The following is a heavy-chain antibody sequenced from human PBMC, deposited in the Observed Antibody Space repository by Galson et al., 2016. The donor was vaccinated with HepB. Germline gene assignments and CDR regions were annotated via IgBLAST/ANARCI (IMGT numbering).Heavy chain of an antibody. CDR2: IRLGGIEK. Sequence: SLRLSCAASGFTFSSCWMSWVRQAPGKGLEWVANIRLGGIEKFYVDSVKGRFTISRDDAKSSLYLQMSNLRAEDTAVYYCVAGLGYSPLDYWGQGTHVTVSS. CDR3: VAGLGYSPLDY. CDR1: GFTFSSCW. V-gene: IGHV3-7*05. J-gene: IGHJ4*02. D-gene: IGHD5-12*01.